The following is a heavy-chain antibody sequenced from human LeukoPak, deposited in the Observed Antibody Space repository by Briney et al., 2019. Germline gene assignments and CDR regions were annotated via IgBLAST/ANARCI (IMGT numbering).Heavy chain of an antibody. Sequence: TPSETLSLTCTVSGGSVSSGSFYWNWIRQPPGKGLEWIGYIYYSGSTNYNPSLKSRVLISVDTSKNQFSLKLSSVTAADTAVYYCARVSLRDGYNFVWGFDYWGQGTPVTVSS. CDR1: GGSVSSGSFY. D-gene: IGHD5-24*01. CDR3: ARVSLRDGYNFVWGFDY. CDR2: IYYSGST. J-gene: IGHJ4*02. V-gene: IGHV4-61*01.